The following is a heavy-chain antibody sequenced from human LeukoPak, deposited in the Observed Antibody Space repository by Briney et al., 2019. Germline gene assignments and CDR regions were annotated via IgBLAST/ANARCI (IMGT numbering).Heavy chain of an antibody. Sequence: SETLSLTCTVSGASFEHYFWSWLRQPPGRGLEWIGYVYYSGSTDYSPSLKSRLTISADTSKNQFSLKLNSVTAADTAVYYCASHRRSHGSEYWGQGTLVTVSS. CDR3: ASHRRSHGSEY. CDR1: GASFEHYF. CDR2: VYYSGST. D-gene: IGHD3-10*01. J-gene: IGHJ4*02. V-gene: IGHV4-59*01.